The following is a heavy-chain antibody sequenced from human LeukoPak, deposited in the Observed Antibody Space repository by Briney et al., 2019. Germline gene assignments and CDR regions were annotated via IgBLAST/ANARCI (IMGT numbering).Heavy chain of an antibody. Sequence: RGESLKISCKASGNSFTSYWIGWVRQMPRKGLGWMGIIYPDGSDTSYGPSFQGQVTIAADKSISTAYLQWSSLKAADTAMYYCASLPRGSSGWNYFDYWGQGTLVTVSS. V-gene: IGHV5-51*01. CDR3: ASLPRGSSGWNYFDY. CDR1: GNSFTSYW. CDR2: IYPDGSDT. D-gene: IGHD6-19*01. J-gene: IGHJ4*02.